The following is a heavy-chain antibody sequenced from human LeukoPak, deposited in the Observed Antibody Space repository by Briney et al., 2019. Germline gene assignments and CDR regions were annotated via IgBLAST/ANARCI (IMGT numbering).Heavy chain of an antibody. CDR2: LIPIFGTA. CDR3: ARTLSRYCSGGSCQQYNWFDP. CDR1: GGTFSSYA. J-gene: IGHJ5*02. D-gene: IGHD2-15*01. V-gene: IGHV1-69*05. Sequence: GASVKVSCKASGGTFSSYAISWVRQAPGQGLEWMGGLIPIFGTANYAQKFQGRVTITTDESTSTAYMELSSLRSEDTAVYYCARTLSRYCSGGSCQQYNWFDPWGQGTLVTVSS.